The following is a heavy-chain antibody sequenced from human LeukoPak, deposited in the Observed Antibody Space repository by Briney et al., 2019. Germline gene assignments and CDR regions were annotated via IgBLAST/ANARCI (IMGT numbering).Heavy chain of an antibody. V-gene: IGHV3-23*01. CDR1: GFTLTSYA. Sequence: GGSLRLSCAASGFTLTSYAMSWVRQAPGKGLEWVSVISGSGGSTNYADSVKGRFTISRDNSKSTLYLQMNSLRTEDTAVYYCARRWYFDLWGRGTLVTVSS. J-gene: IGHJ2*01. CDR3: ARRWYFDL. CDR2: ISGSGGST.